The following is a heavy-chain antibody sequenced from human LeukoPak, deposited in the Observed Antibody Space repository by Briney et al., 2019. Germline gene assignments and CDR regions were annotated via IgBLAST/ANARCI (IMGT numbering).Heavy chain of an antibody. V-gene: IGHV1-18*01. Sequence: ASVKVSCKASGYTFTSYGISWVRQAPGQGLEWLGWISSYNGATNYAHKFQCRVTLTTDTLTTTAYMELRSLRSDDTAVYYCARQNLDWATIRNVGYYQYYYMDVWGKGTTVTVSS. CDR1: GYTFTSYG. CDR3: ARQNLDWATIRNVGYYQYYYMDV. CDR2: ISSYNGAT. J-gene: IGHJ6*03. D-gene: IGHD1-1*01.